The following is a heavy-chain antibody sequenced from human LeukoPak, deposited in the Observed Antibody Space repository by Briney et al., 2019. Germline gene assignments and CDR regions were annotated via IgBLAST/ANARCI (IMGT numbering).Heavy chain of an antibody. CDR2: IYTSGST. CDR1: GGSISSYY. V-gene: IGHV4-4*07. Sequence: PSETLSLTCTVSGGSISSYYWSWIRQPAGKGLEWIGRIYTSGSTNYNPSPKSRVTMSVDTSKNQFSLKLSSVTAADTAVYYCARGRGSTGAVKYYFDYWGQGTLVTVSS. CDR3: ARGRGSTGAVKYYFDY. J-gene: IGHJ4*02. D-gene: IGHD3-10*01.